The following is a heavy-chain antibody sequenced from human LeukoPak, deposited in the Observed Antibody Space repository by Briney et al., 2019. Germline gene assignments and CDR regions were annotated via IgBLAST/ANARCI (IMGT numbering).Heavy chain of an antibody. J-gene: IGHJ4*02. D-gene: IGHD2-8*01. CDR1: GGSFSGYY. CDR2: IYYSGST. CDR3: AREGCTNGVCYIDY. V-gene: IGHV4-59*01. Sequence: SETLSLTCAVYGGSFSGYYWSWIRQPPGKGLEWIGYIYYSGSTKYDPSLKSRVTISLDTSKNQFSLKLSSVTAADTAVYYCAREGCTNGVCYIDYWGQGTLVTVSS.